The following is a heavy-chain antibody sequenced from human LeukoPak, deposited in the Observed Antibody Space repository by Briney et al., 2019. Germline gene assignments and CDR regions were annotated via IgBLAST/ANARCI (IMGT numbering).Heavy chain of an antibody. CDR1: GFTFSSYA. CDR2: ISGSGGST. Sequence: PGGSLRLSCAASGFTFSSYAMSWVRQAPGKGLEWVSAISGSGGSTYYADSVKGRFTISRDNSKNTLYLQMNSLRAEDTAVNYCAKEAQQTGRIPRNYYDSSGYYFSWGQGTLVTVSS. V-gene: IGHV3-23*01. J-gene: IGHJ5*02. D-gene: IGHD3-22*01. CDR3: AKEAQQTGRIPRNYYDSSGYYFS.